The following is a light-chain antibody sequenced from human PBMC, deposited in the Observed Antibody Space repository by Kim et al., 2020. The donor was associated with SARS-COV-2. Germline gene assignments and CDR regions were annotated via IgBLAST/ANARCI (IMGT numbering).Light chain of an antibody. V-gene: IGLV2-8*01. CDR2: EVS. J-gene: IGLJ1*01. Sequence: QSLTISWTRTSSDVGGYNYVSCYPQHPGKAPKLMIYEVSNRPSGVPDRFSGSKSGNTASLTVSGLQAEDEADYYCSSYAGSNNLGVFGTGTKVTVL. CDR3: SSYAGSNNLGV. CDR1: SSDVGGYNY.